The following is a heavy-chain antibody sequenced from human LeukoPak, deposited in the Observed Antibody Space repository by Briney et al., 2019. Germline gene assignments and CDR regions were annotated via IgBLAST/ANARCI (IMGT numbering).Heavy chain of an antibody. Sequence: SETLSLTCTVSGGSVNSYYWSWIRQPAGKGLEWIGHIYASGSNDYNPSLKSRVTISVDTSKNQFSLKLSSVTAADTAVYYCARYQSDEGSFDYWGQGTLVTVSS. D-gene: IGHD2-2*01. CDR2: IYASGSN. CDR3: ARYQSDEGSFDY. CDR1: GGSVNSYY. J-gene: IGHJ4*02. V-gene: IGHV4-4*07.